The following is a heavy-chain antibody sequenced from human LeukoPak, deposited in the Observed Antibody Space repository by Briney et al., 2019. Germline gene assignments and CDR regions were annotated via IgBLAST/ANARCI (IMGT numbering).Heavy chain of an antibody. Sequence: ASVKVSCKASGYTFTGHYMHWVRQAPGQGLEWMGWINPNSGSTNYAQKFQGRVTMTRDTSISTAYMELSRLRSDYAAAYYCARVKYDILTGYPSMDVWGKGTTVTVSS. CDR3: ARVKYDILTGYPSMDV. CDR1: GYTFTGHY. J-gene: IGHJ6*03. V-gene: IGHV1-2*02. D-gene: IGHD3-9*01. CDR2: INPNSGST.